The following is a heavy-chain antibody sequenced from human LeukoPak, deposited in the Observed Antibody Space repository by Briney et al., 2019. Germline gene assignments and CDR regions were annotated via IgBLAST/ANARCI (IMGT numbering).Heavy chain of an antibody. J-gene: IGHJ6*02. V-gene: IGHV3-23*01. CDR1: GFTFSSDA. CDR2: ISGSGRST. Sequence: TGGSLRLSCAASGFTFSSDAMSWVRQAPGKGLEWVSAISGSGRSTYYADSVKGRFTISRDNPKNTLYLQMNSLRAEDTAVYYCARAQVDYNNGPGSQGYYSYGMDVWGQGTTVTVSS. D-gene: IGHD4-11*01. CDR3: ARAQVDYNNGPGSQGYYSYGMDV.